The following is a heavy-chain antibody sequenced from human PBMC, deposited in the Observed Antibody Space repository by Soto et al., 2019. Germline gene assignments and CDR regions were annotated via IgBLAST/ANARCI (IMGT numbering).Heavy chain of an antibody. CDR1: GDSVSSDNFY. CDR3: ARRKCDSDSSGYPFDY. V-gene: IGHV4-61*01. CDR2: IYYSGST. J-gene: IGHJ4*02. D-gene: IGHD3-22*01. Sequence: SETLSLTCTVSGDSVSSDNFYWNWIRQPPGKGLEWIGYIYYSGSTNYNPSLKSRVTISVDTSKNQFSLKLSSVTAADTAVYYCARRKCDSDSSGYPFDYWGQGTLVTISS.